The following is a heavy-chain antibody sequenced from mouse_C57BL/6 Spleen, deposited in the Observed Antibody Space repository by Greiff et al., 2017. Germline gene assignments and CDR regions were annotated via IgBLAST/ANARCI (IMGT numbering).Heavy chain of an antibody. CDR2: IHPNSGST. CDR3: ASNNYGSTDWYFDD. Sequence: QVQLQQSGAELVKPGASVKLSCKASGYTFTSYWMHWVKQRPGQGLEWIGMIHPNSGSTNYNEKFKSKATLTVDKSSSTAYMQLSSLTSEDSAVYYGASNNYGSTDWYFDDWGTGTTVTVSS. J-gene: IGHJ1*03. D-gene: IGHD1-1*01. CDR1: GYTFTSYW. V-gene: IGHV1-64*01.